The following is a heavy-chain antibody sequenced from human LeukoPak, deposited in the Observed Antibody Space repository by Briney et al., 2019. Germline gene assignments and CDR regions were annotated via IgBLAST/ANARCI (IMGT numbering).Heavy chain of an antibody. CDR2: IKQDGSEK. J-gene: IGHJ4*02. CDR1: GFTFSSYW. D-gene: IGHD2-2*01. V-gene: IGHV3-7*01. CDR3: ARQRYHDS. Sequence: GGSLRLSCATPGFTFSSYWMSWVRQAPGKGLEWVANIKQDGSEKNYLDSVKGRFTISRDNAKNSLYLQMNSLRAEDTAVYYCARQRYHDSWGQGTLVTVSS.